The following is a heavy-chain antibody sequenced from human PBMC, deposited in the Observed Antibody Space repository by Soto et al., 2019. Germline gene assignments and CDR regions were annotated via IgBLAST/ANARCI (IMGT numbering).Heavy chain of an antibody. V-gene: IGHV3-30*18. CDR2: ISSDGSEK. CDR3: ANSWTTLTTGFDF. CDR1: GFTFGNYA. D-gene: IGHD4-17*01. J-gene: IGHJ4*02. Sequence: PGGSLRLSCVASGFTFGNYAMHWVRQAPGKGLGRVAVISSDGSEKYYLDSVRDRFTISRDNSKNTLYLQMNNLRPEDTAMYYCANSWTTLTTGFDFWGQGALVTVSS.